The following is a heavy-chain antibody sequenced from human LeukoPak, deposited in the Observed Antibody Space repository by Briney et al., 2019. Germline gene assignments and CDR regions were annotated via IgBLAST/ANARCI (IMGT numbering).Heavy chain of an antibody. V-gene: IGHV4-59*08. CDR3: ARSLGGRLDHFDY. Sequence: SETLSLTCTASGGSISSYHWSWIRQPPGKGLEWIGYIYHSGSTNDNPSLKSRVTISVGTSKNQFSLRLSSVTAADTAVYYCARSLGGRLDHFDYWGQGTLVTVSS. D-gene: IGHD3-16*01. J-gene: IGHJ4*02. CDR1: GGSISSYH. CDR2: IYHSGST.